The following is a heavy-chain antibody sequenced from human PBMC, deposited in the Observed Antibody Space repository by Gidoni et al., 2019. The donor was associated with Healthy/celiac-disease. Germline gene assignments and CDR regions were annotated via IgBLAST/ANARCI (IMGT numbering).Heavy chain of an antibody. CDR1: GGSFSGYD. V-gene: IGHV4-34*01. CDR3: ARGRVGYCSGGSCYSGDFQH. CDR2: INHSGST. Sequence: QVQLQQWGAGLLKPSETLSLTCAVYGGSFSGYDWSWIRQPPGKGLEWIGEINHSGSTNYNPSLKSRVTISVDTSKNQFSLKLSSVTAADTAVYYCARGRVGYCSGGSCYSGDFQHWGQGTLVTVSS. D-gene: IGHD2-15*01. J-gene: IGHJ1*01.